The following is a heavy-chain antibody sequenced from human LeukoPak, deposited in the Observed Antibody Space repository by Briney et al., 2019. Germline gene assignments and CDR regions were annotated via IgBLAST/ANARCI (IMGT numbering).Heavy chain of an antibody. J-gene: IGHJ4*02. CDR3: ARDYKYALDN. D-gene: IGHD5-24*01. Sequence: GGSLRLSCAASGFTFSDYSMNWVRRAPGKGLEWTSYIGIDSGNTNYADSVKGRFTISGDKAKNSLYLQMNSLRVEDTAVYYCARDYKYALDNWGQGTLVTVSS. CDR2: IGIDSGNT. V-gene: IGHV3-48*01. CDR1: GFTFSDYS.